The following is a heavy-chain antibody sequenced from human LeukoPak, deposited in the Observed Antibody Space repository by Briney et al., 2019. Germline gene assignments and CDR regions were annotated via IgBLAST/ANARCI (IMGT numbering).Heavy chain of an antibody. CDR1: GYTFTDYY. D-gene: IGHD1-26*01. CDR2: INPNTDGI. V-gene: IGHV1-2*02. J-gene: IGHJ5*02. Sequence: ASVTVSCTASGYTFTDYYIHWVRQAPGQGLEWMGWINPNTDGINYAQNFRGRVTVTRDTSISTAYMELSSLRSDDTAIYYCARVKALGIVGSTTVLDPWGQGTLVTVSS. CDR3: ARVKALGIVGSTTVLDP.